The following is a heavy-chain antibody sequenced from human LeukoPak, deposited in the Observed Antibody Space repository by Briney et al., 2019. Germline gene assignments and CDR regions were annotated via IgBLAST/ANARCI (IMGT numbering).Heavy chain of an antibody. CDR1: GDTFTSYY. D-gene: IGHD3-22*01. V-gene: IGHV1-46*01. Sequence: ASVKVSCKASGDTFTSYYMHWVRQAPGQGLEWMGVIYPSGGSTSYAQKFQGRVTMTRDTSTSTDYMELSSLRSEDTAVYYCARVLDSSGYYYYYYGMDVWGQGTTVTVSS. J-gene: IGHJ6*02. CDR3: ARVLDSSGYYYYYYGMDV. CDR2: IYPSGGST.